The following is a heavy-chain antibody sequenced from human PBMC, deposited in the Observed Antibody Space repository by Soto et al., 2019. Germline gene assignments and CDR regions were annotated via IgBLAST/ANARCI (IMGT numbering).Heavy chain of an antibody. CDR3: ARDSGYSYGPLDY. CDR2: ISSSSSTI. J-gene: IGHJ4*02. D-gene: IGHD5-18*01. V-gene: IGHV3-48*01. Sequence: GGSLRLSCAASGFTFSSYTMNWVRQAPGKGLEWVSYISSSSSTIYYADSVKGRFTISRDNAKNSLYLQMNSLRAEDTAVYYCARDSGYSYGPLDYWGQGTLVTVSS. CDR1: GFTFSSYT.